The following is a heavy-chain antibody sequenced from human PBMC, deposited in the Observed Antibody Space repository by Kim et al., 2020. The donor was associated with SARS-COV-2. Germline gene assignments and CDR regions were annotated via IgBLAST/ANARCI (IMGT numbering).Heavy chain of an antibody. J-gene: IGHJ6*03. CDR2: ISGSGGST. CDR3: AKDLSQRLGPYYSYMDV. CDR1: GFTFSSYA. Sequence: GGSLRLSCAASGFTFSSYAMSWVRQAPGTGLERVSVISGSGGSTYYADPVKGRFTISSDNSKNTLYLQMNSLRAEDTAVYYCAKDLSQRLGPYYSYMDVWGQGTTVTVSS. D-gene: IGHD5-12*01. V-gene: IGHV3-23*01.